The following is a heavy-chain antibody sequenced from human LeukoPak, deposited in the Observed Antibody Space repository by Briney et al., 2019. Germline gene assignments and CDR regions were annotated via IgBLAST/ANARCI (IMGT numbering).Heavy chain of an antibody. V-gene: IGHV3-23*01. CDR1: GLTFSRYA. J-gene: IGHJ4*02. Sequence: GGSLRLSCAASGLTFSRYAMTWVRQGPGKRLDWVSTITGSGSTTYYADSVKVRFTVSRDNSKNTLYLQVNSLRAEDTAIYYCTKSGKVDGDHFHDYWGQGTLVAVSS. CDR2: ITGSGSTT. D-gene: IGHD4-17*01. CDR3: TKSGKVDGDHFHDY.